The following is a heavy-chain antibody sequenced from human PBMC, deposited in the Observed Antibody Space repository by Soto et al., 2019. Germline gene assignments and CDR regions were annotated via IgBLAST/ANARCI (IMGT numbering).Heavy chain of an antibody. V-gene: IGHV1-69*06. D-gene: IGHD3-22*01. CDR1: GGTFSSYA. Sequence: GASVKVSCKASGGTFSSYAISWVRQATGQGVEWMGGIIPIFGTANYAQKFQGRVTITADKSTSTAYMELSSLRSEDTAVYYCARVGYYYDSSGYDWVYYYGMDVWGQGTT. CDR2: IIPIFGTA. J-gene: IGHJ6*02. CDR3: ARVGYYYDSSGYDWVYYYGMDV.